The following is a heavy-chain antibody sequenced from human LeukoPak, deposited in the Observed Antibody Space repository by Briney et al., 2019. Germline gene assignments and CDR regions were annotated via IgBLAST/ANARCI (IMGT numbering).Heavy chain of an antibody. V-gene: IGHV3-23*01. D-gene: IGHD2-21*02. CDR2: VIGSGGT. CDR1: GFTFSNYA. CDR3: VKGRGPAKGDYYNYYYYMDV. Sequence: GGSLRLSCAASGFTFSNYAMTWVRQAPGKGLELVSAVIGSGGTYYADSVKGRFIISRDNSKNTLYLQMSSLRADDTALYYCVKGRGPAKGDYYNYYYYMDVWGKGTTVTVSS. J-gene: IGHJ6*03.